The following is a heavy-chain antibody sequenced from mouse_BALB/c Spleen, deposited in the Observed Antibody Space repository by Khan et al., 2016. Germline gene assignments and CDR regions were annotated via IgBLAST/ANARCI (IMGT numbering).Heavy chain of an antibody. CDR1: GFSLIAYG. D-gene: IGHD2-2*01. J-gene: IGHJ4*01. CDR2: IWGDGTT. V-gene: IGHV2-6-7*01. Sequence: VQLQESGPGLVAPSQSLSITCTVSGFSLIAYGVNWVRQPPGKSLEWLGMIWGDGTTDYNSALKSRLNITKDNSKSQVFLKMNSLQTDDTARYYCARDGWGYYAMDYWGQGTSVPVSS. CDR3: ARDGWGYYAMDY.